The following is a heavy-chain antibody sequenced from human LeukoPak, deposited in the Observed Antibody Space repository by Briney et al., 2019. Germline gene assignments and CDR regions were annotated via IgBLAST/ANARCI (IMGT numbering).Heavy chain of an antibody. CDR1: GFTFRTYW. Sequence: GGSLRLSCAASGFTFRTYWMSWVRQAPGKGLEWVANIKQDGSEKYYVDSVKGRFTISRDNAKNSLYLEMNSLRAEDTAVYYCARERPFYFDYWGQGTLVTVSS. CDR2: IKQDGSEK. CDR3: ARERPFYFDY. D-gene: IGHD1-1*01. J-gene: IGHJ4*02. V-gene: IGHV3-7*01.